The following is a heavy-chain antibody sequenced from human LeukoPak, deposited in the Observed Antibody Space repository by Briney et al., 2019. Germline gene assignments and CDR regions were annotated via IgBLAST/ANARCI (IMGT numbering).Heavy chain of an antibody. CDR3: AREWSTALIT. J-gene: IGHJ4*02. Sequence: GGSLRLSCAASGFTFSSYGMHWVRQAPGRGLEWVAVISYDGRNKYYADSVKGRFTISGDNSKNTLYLQMNSLRAEDTAMFYCAREWSTALITWGQGTLVTVSS. V-gene: IGHV3-30*03. D-gene: IGHD5-18*01. CDR1: GFTFSSYG. CDR2: ISYDGRNK.